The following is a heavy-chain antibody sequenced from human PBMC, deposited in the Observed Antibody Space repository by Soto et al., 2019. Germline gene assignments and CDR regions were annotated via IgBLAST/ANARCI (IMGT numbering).Heavy chain of an antibody. CDR2: IYYSGNT. J-gene: IGHJ4*02. CDR3: VRYCSTTKCPFDY. Sequence: SETLSLPCTVSGGSISSGGSYWGWIRQPPGKGLEWIGYIYYSGNTYFNPSLKSRVTLSVDTSKNQFSLNLSSVTAADTAVYYCVRYCSTTKCPFDYWGQGTLVTVSS. CDR1: GGSISSGGSY. V-gene: IGHV4-30-4*01. D-gene: IGHD2-2*01.